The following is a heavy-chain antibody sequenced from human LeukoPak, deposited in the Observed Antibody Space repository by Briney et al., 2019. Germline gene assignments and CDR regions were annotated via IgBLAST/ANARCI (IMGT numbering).Heavy chain of an antibody. Sequence: PGGSLRLSCAASGFTFSTYNMNWVRQAPGKGLEWVSYISDSGSSIYYADYVNGRFTICRDHAKNSLYLQLNSLRDEDTAVYYCAIDAWELPLDAFDIWGQGPRVTVSS. V-gene: IGHV3-48*02. CDR3: AIDAWELPLDAFDI. CDR1: GFTFSTYN. J-gene: IGHJ3*02. D-gene: IGHD1-26*01. CDR2: ISDSGSSI.